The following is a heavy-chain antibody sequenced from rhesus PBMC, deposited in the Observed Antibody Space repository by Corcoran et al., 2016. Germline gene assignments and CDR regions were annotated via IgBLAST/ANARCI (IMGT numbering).Heavy chain of an antibody. CDR3: ARGGCRGIYCYFRFVV. CDR1: GGSISSSY. V-gene: IGHV4-169*01. CDR2: MYGSVSCP. D-gene: IGHD2-27*01. Sequence: QLQRQESGPGLVKPSETLSVTCAVAGGSISSSYWRWIRQAPGKSRGWVGYMYGSVSCPNSNPSFKSRVALSDDTSKSQFSMKLRSVTAASTAVFYCARGGCRGIYCYFRFVVWGPGVLVTVSA. J-gene: IGHJ5-1*01.